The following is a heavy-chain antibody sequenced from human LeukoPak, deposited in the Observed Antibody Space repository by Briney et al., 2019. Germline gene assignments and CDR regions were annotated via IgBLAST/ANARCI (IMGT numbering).Heavy chain of an antibody. CDR1: GFPFSSYA. D-gene: IGHD1-14*01. J-gene: IGHJ3*02. Sequence: GGSLRLSCAASGFPFSSYAMSWVRQAPGKGLEWVSAISGSGGSTYYADSVKGRFTISRDNSKNTLYLQMNSLRAEDTAVYYCAKASEPEDAFDIWGQGTMVTVSS. V-gene: IGHV3-23*01. CDR3: AKASEPEDAFDI. CDR2: ISGSGGST.